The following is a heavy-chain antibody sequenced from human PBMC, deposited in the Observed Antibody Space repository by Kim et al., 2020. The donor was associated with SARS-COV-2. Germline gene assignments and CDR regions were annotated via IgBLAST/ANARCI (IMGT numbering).Heavy chain of an antibody. D-gene: IGHD6-25*01. CDR1: GGSFSGYY. CDR3: ARGEAAPTYGNWFDP. CDR2: INHSGST. Sequence: SETLSLTCAVYGGSFSGYYWSWIRQPPGKGLEWIGEINHSGSTNYNPSLKSRVTISVDTSKNQFSLKLSSVTAADTAVYYCARGEAAPTYGNWFDPWGQGTLVTVSS. J-gene: IGHJ5*02. V-gene: IGHV4-34*01.